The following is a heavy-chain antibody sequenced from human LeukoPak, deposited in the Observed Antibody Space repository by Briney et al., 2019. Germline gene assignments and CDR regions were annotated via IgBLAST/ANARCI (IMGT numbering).Heavy chain of an antibody. Sequence: SETLSLTCTVSGGSISSYYWSGIRQPPGKGLEWIGYIYYSGSTNYNPSLKSRVTISVDTSKNQFSLKLSSVTAADTAVYYCARHGHRNFAYWGQGTLVTVSS. CDR2: IYYSGST. CDR3: ARHGHRNFAY. CDR1: GGSISSYY. V-gene: IGHV4-59*01. J-gene: IGHJ4*02.